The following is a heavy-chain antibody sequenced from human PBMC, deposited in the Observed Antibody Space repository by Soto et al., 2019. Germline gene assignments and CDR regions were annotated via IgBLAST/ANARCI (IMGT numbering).Heavy chain of an antibody. D-gene: IGHD6-6*01. CDR1: GGTFSSYT. CDR2: IIPILGIA. J-gene: IGHJ4*02. V-gene: IGHV1-69*04. Sequence: GASVKVSCKASGGTFSSYTISWVRQAPGQGLEWMGRIIPILGIANYAQKFQGRVTITADKSTSTAYMELSSLRSEDTAVYYCARDIAARPPFMVYFDYWGQGTLVTVSS. CDR3: ARDIAARPPFMVYFDY.